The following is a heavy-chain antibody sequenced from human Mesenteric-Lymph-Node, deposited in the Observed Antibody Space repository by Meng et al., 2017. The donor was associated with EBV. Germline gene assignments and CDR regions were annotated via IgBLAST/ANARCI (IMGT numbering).Heavy chain of an antibody. CDR1: GGSISSSNW. J-gene: IGHJ4*02. V-gene: IGHV4-4*02. Sequence: QGQLPGSGPGLVKPSGPLSLTCAVSGGSISSSNWWSWVRQPPGKGLEWIGEIYHSGSTNYNPSLKSRVTISVDKSKNQFSLKLSSVTAADTAVYYCASIFKGDFYFDYWGQGTLVTVSS. CDR3: ASIFKGDFYFDY. D-gene: IGHD2-21*02. CDR2: IYHSGST.